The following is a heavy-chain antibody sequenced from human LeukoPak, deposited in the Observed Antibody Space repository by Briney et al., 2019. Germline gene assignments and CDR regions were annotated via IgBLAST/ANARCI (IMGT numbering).Heavy chain of an antibody. V-gene: IGHV4-34*01. CDR3: ARGEGQRQLVHIH. CDR1: GGSFSGYY. D-gene: IGHD6-13*01. J-gene: IGHJ4*02. Sequence: SETLSLTCAVYGGSFSGYYYTWIRQPPGKGLEWIGEINHSGSTTYNPSLNSRVIILVDTSENQFSLKLRSVTAADTAVYYCARGEGQRQLVHIHWGQGTLVTVSA. CDR2: INHSGST.